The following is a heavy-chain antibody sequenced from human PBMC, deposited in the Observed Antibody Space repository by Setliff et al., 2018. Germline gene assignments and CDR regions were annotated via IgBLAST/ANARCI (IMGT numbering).Heavy chain of an antibody. D-gene: IGHD3-3*01. CDR1: GYTFTSYG. Sequence: ASVKVSCKASGYTFTSYGFSWVRQAPGQGLEWMGWINTYTGNPTYAQGFTGRFVFSLDTSVSTAYLQISSLKAEDTAVYYCARAWYYNFWSGSQIEYWGQGTLVTVSS. J-gene: IGHJ4*02. CDR2: INTYTGNP. CDR3: ARAWYYNFWSGSQIEY. V-gene: IGHV7-4-1*02.